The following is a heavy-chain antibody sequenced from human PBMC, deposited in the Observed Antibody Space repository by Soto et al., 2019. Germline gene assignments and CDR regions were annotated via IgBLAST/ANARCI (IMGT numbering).Heavy chain of an antibody. CDR2: IRSKAYGGTT. CDR1: GFTFGDYA. V-gene: IGHV3-49*03. D-gene: IGHD2-15*01. J-gene: IGHJ6*02. Sequence: GGSLRLSCTASGFTFGDYAMSWFRQAPGKGLEWVGFIRSKAYGGTTEYAASVKGRFTISRDDSKSIAYLQMNSLKTEDTAVYYCTLGRGYCSGGRRYRVYRSGMDVWGQGTTVTVSS. CDR3: TLGRGYCSGGRRYRVYRSGMDV.